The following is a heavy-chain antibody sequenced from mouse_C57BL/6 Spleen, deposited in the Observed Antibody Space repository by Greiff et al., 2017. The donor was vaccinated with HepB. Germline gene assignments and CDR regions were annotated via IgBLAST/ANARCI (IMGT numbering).Heavy chain of an antibody. CDR1: GFSFNTYA. V-gene: IGHV10-1*01. Sequence: EVKLVESGGGLVQPKGSLKLSCAASGFSFNTYAMNWVRQAPGKGLEWVARIRSKSNNYATYYADSVKDRFTISRDDSESMLYLQMNNLKTEDTAMYYCVRHNDGYPFYYAMDYWGQGTSVTVSS. J-gene: IGHJ4*01. D-gene: IGHD2-3*01. CDR3: VRHNDGYPFYYAMDY. CDR2: IRSKSNNYAT.